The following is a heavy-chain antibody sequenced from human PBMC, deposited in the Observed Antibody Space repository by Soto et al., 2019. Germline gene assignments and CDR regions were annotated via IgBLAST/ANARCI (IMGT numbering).Heavy chain of an antibody. CDR1: GYTXSGYY. CDR3: ARVRSLHSRSPIGY. V-gene: IGHV1-2*02. D-gene: IGHD6-13*01. Sequence: SXKVSLQASGYTXSGYYMNLVRQAPGQGLEWMGWINPNSGGTNYEQKFQGRVTMTRDTSISTAYMELSRMRPDDTAAYYCARVRSLHSRSPIGYWGQGTLGTVSS. CDR2: INPNSGGT. J-gene: IGHJ4*02.